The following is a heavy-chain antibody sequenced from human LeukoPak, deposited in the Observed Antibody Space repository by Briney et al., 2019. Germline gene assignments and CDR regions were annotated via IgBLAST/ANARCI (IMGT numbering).Heavy chain of an antibody. V-gene: IGHV3-23*01. CDR1: GFTFSAYG. J-gene: IGHJ4*02. Sequence: GGSLRLSCAASGFTFSAYGMTWVRQAPGKGLEWVSGMSGSGGSTDDADSVKGRFTISRDNSKNTVYLQMNSLRAEDTAVYYCAKDMLWGSLSGGDRGYFDYWGQGTLVTVSS. CDR2: MSGSGGST. D-gene: IGHD2-21*02. CDR3: AKDMLWGSLSGGDRGYFDY.